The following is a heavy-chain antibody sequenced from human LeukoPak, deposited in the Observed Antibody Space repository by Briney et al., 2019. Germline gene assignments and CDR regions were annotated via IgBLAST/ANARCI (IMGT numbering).Heavy chain of an antibody. CDR3: AKQSALYSGSYYADY. CDR1: GFTFSSYA. Sequence: PGRSLRLSCAASGFTFSSYAMSWVRQAPGKGLEWVSAISGSGGSTYYADSVKGRFTISRDNSKNTLYLQMNSLRAEDAAVYYCAKQSALYSGSYYADYWGQGTLVTVSS. V-gene: IGHV3-23*01. J-gene: IGHJ4*02. CDR2: ISGSGGST. D-gene: IGHD1-26*01.